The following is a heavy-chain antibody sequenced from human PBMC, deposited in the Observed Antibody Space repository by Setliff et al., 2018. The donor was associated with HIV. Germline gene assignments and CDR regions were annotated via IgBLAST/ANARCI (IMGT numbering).Heavy chain of an antibody. CDR1: GGSISSHY. V-gene: IGHV4-59*03. D-gene: IGHD3-3*01. J-gene: IGHJ4*01. CDR2: IHHTGST. CDR3: APGEGVASTYYHD. Sequence: PSETLSLTCTVSGGSISSHYWNWIRQPPGKGLEWIGFIHHTGSTVSNPSLKSRVTILMDLSRNQLSLHLASVTTADTAVYFCAPGEGVASTYYHDWGQGTQVTVSS.